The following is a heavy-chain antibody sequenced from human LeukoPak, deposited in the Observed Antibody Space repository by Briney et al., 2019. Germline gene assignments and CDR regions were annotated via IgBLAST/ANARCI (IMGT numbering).Heavy chain of an antibody. J-gene: IGHJ4*02. D-gene: IGHD6-13*01. CDR2: ISGSGGST. Sequence: GGSLRLSCAASGFTFSSYAMSWVRQAPGKGLEWVSAISGSGGSTYYADSVKGRFTISRDNSKNTLYLQMNSLRAEDTAVYYWAKVTGGGDSSSWYDYWGQGTLVTVSS. CDR3: AKVTGGGDSSSWYDY. V-gene: IGHV3-23*01. CDR1: GFTFSSYA.